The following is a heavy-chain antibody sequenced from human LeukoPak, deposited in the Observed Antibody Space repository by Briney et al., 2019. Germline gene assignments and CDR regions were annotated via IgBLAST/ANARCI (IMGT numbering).Heavy chain of an antibody. CDR2: INPNSGGT. J-gene: IGHJ6*02. CDR1: GYTFTGYY. Sequence: ASVKVSCKASGYTFTGYYMHWVRQAPGQGLEWMGWINPNSGGTNYAQKFQGRVTMTRDTSISTAYMELSRLRSDDTALYYCARESHYDFWSGYSPSLLTYGMDVWGQGTTVTVSS. D-gene: IGHD3-3*01. CDR3: ARESHYDFWSGYSPSLLTYGMDV. V-gene: IGHV1-2*02.